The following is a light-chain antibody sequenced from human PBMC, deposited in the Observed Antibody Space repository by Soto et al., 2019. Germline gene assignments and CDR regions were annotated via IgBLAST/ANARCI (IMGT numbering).Light chain of an antibody. Sequence: TLSVSPGERATLSCRASQSVSSKLAWYQQKPGQAPRLLIYRASTRATDIPARFSGSGSGTEFTLTISSLQSEDFAVYYCQQYNNWPPATFGQGTKVDIK. V-gene: IGKV3-15*01. J-gene: IGKJ1*01. CDR3: QQYNNWPPAT. CDR2: RAS. CDR1: QSVSSK.